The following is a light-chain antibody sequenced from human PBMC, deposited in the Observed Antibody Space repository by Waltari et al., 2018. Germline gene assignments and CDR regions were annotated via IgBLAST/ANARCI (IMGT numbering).Light chain of an antibody. J-gene: IGLJ2*01. V-gene: IGLV2-14*03. CDR3: SSYTSISTPVV. CDR2: DVS. Sequence: QSALPQPASVSGSPGQSITISCIGTSSDVGGYNYVSWYQQHPGKVPKLLIYDVSNRPSGVSNRFSGSKSGNTASLTISGLQAEDEADYYCSSYTSISTPVVFGGGTKLTVL. CDR1: SSDVGGYNY.